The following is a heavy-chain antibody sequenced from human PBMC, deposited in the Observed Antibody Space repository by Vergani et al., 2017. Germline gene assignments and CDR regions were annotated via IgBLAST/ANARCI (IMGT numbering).Heavy chain of an antibody. CDR1: GAYVGSGGYY. CDR2: IYYSGTT. D-gene: IGHD3-9*01. V-gene: IGHV4-31*03. CDR3: ARVMYRDEASTGYRLEGMDI. Sequence: QVQLQESGPGLVKASQTLSLTCSVSGAYVGSGGYYWSWVRHRPGMGLDWIGYIYYSGTTYYNPSLNSRVTMSVDTSKNQFSLKLRSVTAADTAVYFCARVMYRDEASTGYRLEGMDIWGQGTTVTISS. J-gene: IGHJ6*02.